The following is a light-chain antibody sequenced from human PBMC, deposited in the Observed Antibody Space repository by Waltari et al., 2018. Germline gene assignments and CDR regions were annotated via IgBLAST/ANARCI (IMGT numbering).Light chain of an antibody. Sequence: IVTTQSPDSLAVSLGERATTTCNSSQSVLYSSNNKNYLAWYQQKPGQPPKLLIFWASTRESGVPDRFSGSGSGTDFTLTISSLQAEDVALYYCQQYYSIPQTFGQGTKLEI. CDR2: WAS. J-gene: IGKJ2*01. CDR1: QSVLYSSNNKNY. V-gene: IGKV4-1*01. CDR3: QQYYSIPQT.